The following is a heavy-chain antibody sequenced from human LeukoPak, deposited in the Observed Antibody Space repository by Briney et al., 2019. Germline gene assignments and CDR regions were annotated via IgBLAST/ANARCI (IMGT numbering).Heavy chain of an antibody. CDR3: ASSGSYRFDY. J-gene: IGHJ4*02. V-gene: IGHV3-11*04. D-gene: IGHD1-26*01. Sequence: GGSLRLSCAVSGFVFSDAWMSWVRQAPGKGLEWVSHITASGTAMFYADSVKGRFTISRDNAKNSLYLQMNSLRDEDTAVYYCASSGSYRFDYWGQGTLVTVSS. CDR1: GFVFSDAW. CDR2: ITASGTAM.